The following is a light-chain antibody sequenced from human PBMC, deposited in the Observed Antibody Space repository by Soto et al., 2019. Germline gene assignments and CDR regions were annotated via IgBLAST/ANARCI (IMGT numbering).Light chain of an antibody. J-gene: IGKJ1*01. CDR1: QSVGKNY. CDR2: GAS. CDR3: QQYGSSPGT. V-gene: IGKV3-20*01. Sequence: ELVLPPSQATLSLSPVEMFPTSFTASQSVGKNYLAWYQHKSGQAPRLLIHGASNRATGIPARFSGSGSGTDFTLTIRRLESEDCAVYYCQQYGSSPGTVGQGTKVDIK.